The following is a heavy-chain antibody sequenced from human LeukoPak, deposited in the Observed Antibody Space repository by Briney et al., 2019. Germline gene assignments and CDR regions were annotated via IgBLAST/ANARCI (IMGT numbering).Heavy chain of an antibody. D-gene: IGHD5-18*01. CDR1: GYTLSEIS. J-gene: IGHJ4*02. CDR3: ATDPGYSYGLDY. V-gene: IGHV1-24*01. Sequence: ASVKVSCKVSGYTLSEISMHWVRQAPGKGLEWMGGFDLEDGETIYAQKFQGRVTMTEDTSTGTAYMELSSLRSEDTAVYYCATDPGYSYGLDYWGQGTLVTVSS. CDR2: FDLEDGET.